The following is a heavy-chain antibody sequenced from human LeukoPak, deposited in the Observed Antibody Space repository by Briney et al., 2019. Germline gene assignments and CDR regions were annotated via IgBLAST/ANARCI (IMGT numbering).Heavy chain of an antibody. Sequence: PGGSLRLSCAASGFTFSSYWMSWVRQAPGKGLEWVANIKEDGSEKYNVDSVKGRFTISRDNAKNSLYLQMSSLRAEDTAVYYCARFIRGVTQSSYDSWGQGTLVTVSS. V-gene: IGHV3-7*01. J-gene: IGHJ4*02. CDR2: IKEDGSEK. CDR1: GFTFSSYW. CDR3: ARFIRGVTQSSYDS. D-gene: IGHD3-10*01.